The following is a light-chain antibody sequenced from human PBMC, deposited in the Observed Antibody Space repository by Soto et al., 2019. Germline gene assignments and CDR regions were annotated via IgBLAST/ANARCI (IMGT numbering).Light chain of an antibody. J-gene: IGLJ1*01. CDR1: SSDVGAYNS. CDR3: CSSAPESTYV. CDR2: KGT. V-gene: IGLV2-23*01. Sequence: QSALAQPASVSGSPGQSVTISCTGTSSDVGAYNSVSWYQQHPDKAPQLMIYKGTQRPSGVSNRFSGSTSGNAASLTISSLQAGDEADYFCCSSAPESTYVFGTGTKLTVL.